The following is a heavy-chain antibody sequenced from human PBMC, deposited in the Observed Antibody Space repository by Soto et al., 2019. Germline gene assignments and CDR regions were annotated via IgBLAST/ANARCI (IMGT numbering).Heavy chain of an antibody. D-gene: IGHD3-3*01. CDR1: GGSISSYY. J-gene: IGHJ4*02. Sequence: PSETLSLTCTVSGGSISSYYWSWIRQPPGKGLEWIGYIYYSGSTNYNPSLKSRVTISVDTSKNQFSLKLSSVTAADTAVYYCARVGSGYYQFDYWGQGTLVTVSS. V-gene: IGHV4-59*01. CDR2: IYYSGST. CDR3: ARVGSGYYQFDY.